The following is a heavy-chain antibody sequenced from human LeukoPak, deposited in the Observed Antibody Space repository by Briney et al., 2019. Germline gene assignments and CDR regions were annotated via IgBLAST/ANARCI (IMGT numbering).Heavy chain of an antibody. J-gene: IGHJ4*02. CDR1: GFIFRSYS. D-gene: IGHD6-13*01. V-gene: IGHV3-23*01. CDR3: AKDRSAAAPYCFDY. CDR2: ISGSDNSA. Sequence: PGGSLRLSCAGSGFIFRSYSMNWVRQAPGKGLEWVSSISGSDNSAYFADSVKGRFTISRDNSKNTLSLQMNSLRAEDTAVYYCAKDRSAAAPYCFDYWGQGTLVTVSS.